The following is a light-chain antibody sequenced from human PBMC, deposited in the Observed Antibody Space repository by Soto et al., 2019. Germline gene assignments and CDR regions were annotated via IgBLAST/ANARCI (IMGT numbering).Light chain of an antibody. CDR1: QDISNY. J-gene: IGKJ4*01. CDR3: QQYHDLPPT. V-gene: IGKV1-33*01. Sequence: DIQMAQSPSSLSASVGDRVTITCQASQDISNYLNWYQQKPGKAPTLLIYDALSLETAVPSRFSGGGSGTAYTFTISSLQPADVATYYCQQYHDLPPTFGGGTKVEI. CDR2: DAL.